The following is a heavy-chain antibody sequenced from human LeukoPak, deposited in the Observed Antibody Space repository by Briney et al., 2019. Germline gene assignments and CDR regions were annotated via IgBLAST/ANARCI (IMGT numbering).Heavy chain of an antibody. V-gene: IGHV3-23*01. CDR3: AKGPSSGPPYYFDY. CDR1: GFSFSSYA. Sequence: GGSLRLSCAASGFSFSSYAMNWVRQAPGKGLEWVSTMSGGGGYTYYADSVKGRFTISRDSSKNALYLQMHSLRDEDTAVYYCAKGPSSGPPYYFDYWGQGTLVTVSS. J-gene: IGHJ4*02. D-gene: IGHD5-12*01. CDR2: MSGGGGYT.